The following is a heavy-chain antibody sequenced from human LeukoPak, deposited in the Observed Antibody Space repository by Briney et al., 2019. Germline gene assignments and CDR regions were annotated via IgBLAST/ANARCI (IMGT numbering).Heavy chain of an antibody. D-gene: IGHD6-13*01. CDR3: VRALRYSSSWYYFDY. J-gene: IGHJ4*02. CDR1: GFTFSVYS. V-gene: IGHV3-21*01. Sequence: GGSLRLSCAASGFTFSVYSMNWVRQAPGKGLEWVSSISRSGSYVYYTDSVKGRFTVSRDDAKNSLYPQMNSLRAEDTAVYYCVRALRYSSSWYYFDYWGQGTLVTVSS. CDR2: ISRSGSYV.